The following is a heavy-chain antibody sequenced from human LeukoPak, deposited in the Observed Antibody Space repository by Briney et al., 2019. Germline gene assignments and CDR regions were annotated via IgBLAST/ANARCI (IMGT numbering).Heavy chain of an antibody. CDR1: GGSISSSSYY. D-gene: IGHD3-22*01. CDR3: AGDYYDSSGYQGALDY. J-gene: IGHJ4*02. CDR2: IYYSGST. V-gene: IGHV4-39*07. Sequence: SETLSLTCTVSGGSISSSSYYWGWIRQPPGKGLEWIGSIYYSGSTYYNPSLKSRVTISVDTSKNQFSLKLSSVTAADTAVYYCAGDYYDSSGYQGALDYWGQGTLVTVSS.